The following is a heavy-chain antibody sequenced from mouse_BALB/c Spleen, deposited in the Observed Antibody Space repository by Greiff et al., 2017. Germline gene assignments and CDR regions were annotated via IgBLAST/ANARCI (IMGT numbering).Heavy chain of an antibody. CDR1: GYAFSSSW. D-gene: IGHD4-1*01. Sequence: QVQLQQSGPEVVRPGASVKISCKASGYAFSSSWMNWVKQRPGQGLEWIGRIYPGDGDTNYNGKFKGKATLTADKSSSTAYMQLSSLTSVDSAVYFCAPETGTDFDYWGQGTTLTVSS. CDR2: IYPGDGDT. V-gene: IGHV1-82*01. J-gene: IGHJ2*01. CDR3: APETGTDFDY.